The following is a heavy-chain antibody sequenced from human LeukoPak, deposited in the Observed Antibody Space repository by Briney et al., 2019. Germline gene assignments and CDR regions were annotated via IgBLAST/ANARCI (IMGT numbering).Heavy chain of an antibody. CDR3: AKALPLGAPSLNPGYGMDV. J-gene: IGHJ6*02. V-gene: IGHV1-8*01. D-gene: IGHD3-10*01. Sequence: ASVKVSCKASGYTFTSYDINRVRQATGQGLEWMGWMNPNSGNTGYAQKFQGRVTMTRNTSISTAYMELSSLRSEDTAVYYCAKALPLGAPSLNPGYGMDVWGQGTTVTVSS. CDR2: MNPNSGNT. CDR1: GYTFTSYD.